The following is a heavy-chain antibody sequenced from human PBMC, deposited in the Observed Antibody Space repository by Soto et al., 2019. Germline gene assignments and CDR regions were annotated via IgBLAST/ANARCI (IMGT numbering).Heavy chain of an antibody. Sequence: QVQLQESGPGLVKPSGTLSLTCAVSGGSISSSNWWSWVRQPPGKGLEWIGEIYHSGSTNYNPSLKSRVTISVDKSKNQFSLKLSSVTAADTAVYYCARAPIMITFGGVIVYYYYGMDVWGQGTTVTVSS. CDR1: GGSISSSNW. J-gene: IGHJ6*02. CDR2: IYHSGST. D-gene: IGHD3-16*02. V-gene: IGHV4-4*02. CDR3: ARAPIMITFGGVIVYYYYGMDV.